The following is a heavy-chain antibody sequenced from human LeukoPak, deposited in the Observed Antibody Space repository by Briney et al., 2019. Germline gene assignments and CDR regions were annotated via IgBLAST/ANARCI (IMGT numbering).Heavy chain of an antibody. CDR1: GGSISSYY. D-gene: IGHD1-26*01. J-gene: IGHJ6*03. CDR2: IYYSGST. CDR3: ARERHDEGAYYYYYYMDV. V-gene: IGHV4-59*01. Sequence: PSETLSLTCTVSGGSISSYYWSWIRQPPGKGLEWIGYIYYSGSTNYNPSLKSRVTISVDTSKNQFSLKLSSVTAADTAVYYCARERHDEGAYYYYYYMDVWGKGTTVTISS.